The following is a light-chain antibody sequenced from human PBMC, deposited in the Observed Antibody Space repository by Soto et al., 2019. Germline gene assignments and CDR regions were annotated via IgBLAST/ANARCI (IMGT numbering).Light chain of an antibody. CDR2: HAS. CDR3: KQRRDWPSIT. V-gene: IGKV3D-15*01. Sequence: EIVMTQSPATLPVSPGETVTLSCRASQSVNSNLAWYQQKPGQAPRLLIYHASTRATGIPARFSGSGSGTEFTLTISSLQSQDFGVYYCKQRRDWPSITFGQGTRLEIK. CDR1: QSVNSN. J-gene: IGKJ5*01.